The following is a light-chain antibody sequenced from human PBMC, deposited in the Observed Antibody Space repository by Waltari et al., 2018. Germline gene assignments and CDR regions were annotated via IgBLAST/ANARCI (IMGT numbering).Light chain of an antibody. CDR1: SSDIGFHTH. Sequence: QSALTQPASLSGAPGQSITISCTGTSSDIGFHTHVSWYQQHPGQAPRLLMYDVNSRPSGVSKLFSGSKSGNTASLTISGLQADDEAHYYCSAYTSSATLAFGGGTGLTVL. CDR2: DVN. V-gene: IGLV2-14*03. J-gene: IGLJ2*01. CDR3: SAYTSSATLA.